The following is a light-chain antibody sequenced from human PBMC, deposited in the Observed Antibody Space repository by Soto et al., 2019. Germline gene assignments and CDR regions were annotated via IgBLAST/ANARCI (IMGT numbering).Light chain of an antibody. Sequence: DIQLTQSPSFLSASVGDRVTITCRASRGVSSYLAWYQQKPGKAPKLLIYAASTLQSGVPSRFSGSGSGTEFTLTISTLQPEDFATYYCRQLNSYPPTFGGGTKVEIK. CDR3: RQLNSYPPT. CDR2: AAS. J-gene: IGKJ4*01. V-gene: IGKV1-9*01. CDR1: RGVSSY.